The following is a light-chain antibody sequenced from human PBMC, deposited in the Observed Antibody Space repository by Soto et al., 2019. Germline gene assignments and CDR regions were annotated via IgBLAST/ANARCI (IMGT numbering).Light chain of an antibody. CDR3: QSYDSSLSGWV. J-gene: IGLJ3*02. V-gene: IGLV1-40*01. Sequence: SVLTQPPSVSGAPGQRVTISCTGSSSNIGAGYDVHWYQQLPGTAPKLLIYGNSNRPSGVPDRFSGSKSGTSASLAITGLQAEDEADYYCQSYDSSLSGWVLGGGTKVTVL. CDR2: GNS. CDR1: SSNIGAGYD.